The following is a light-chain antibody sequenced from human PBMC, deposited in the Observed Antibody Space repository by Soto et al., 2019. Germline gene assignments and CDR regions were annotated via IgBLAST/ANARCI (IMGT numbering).Light chain of an antibody. CDR1: QSVSSNY. CDR2: GAS. Sequence: EIVLTQSPETLSLSPGERATLSCRTSQSVSSNYLAWYQQIPGQAPRPLIYGASSRVPGIPDRFSGSGSGTDFTLTISRLEPEDFAVYYCQQYGSLPWTFGQGTKVDIK. J-gene: IGKJ1*01. V-gene: IGKV3-20*01. CDR3: QQYGSLPWT.